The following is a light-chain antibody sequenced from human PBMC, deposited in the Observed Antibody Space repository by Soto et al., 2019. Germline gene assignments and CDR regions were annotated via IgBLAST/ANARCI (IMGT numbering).Light chain of an antibody. J-gene: IGKJ1*01. V-gene: IGKV1-6*01. CDR2: GAS. CDR3: LQDFSYPRT. Sequence: AVQLTQSPSSLSASVGGRVTITCRASQGIRTDLGWYQQSPGKAPKVLIVGASTLQSGVPSRFSGSGSGTDFTLTISSLQPEDSATYYCLQDFSYPRTFGQGTKVDIK. CDR1: QGIRTD.